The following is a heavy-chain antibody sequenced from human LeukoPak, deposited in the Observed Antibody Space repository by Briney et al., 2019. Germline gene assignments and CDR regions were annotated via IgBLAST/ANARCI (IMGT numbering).Heavy chain of an antibody. V-gene: IGHV3-15*01. J-gene: IGHJ4*02. D-gene: IGHD3-22*01. Sequence: GGSLRLSCAASGFTFSNAWMSWVRQAPGKGLEWVGRIKSKTDGGTTDYAAPVKGRFTISRDDSKNTLYLQMNSLKTEDTAVYYCSGYYYYDSSGYSSPTYWGQGTLVTVSS. CDR3: SGYYYYDSSGYSSPTY. CDR2: IKSKTDGGTT. CDR1: GFTFSNAW.